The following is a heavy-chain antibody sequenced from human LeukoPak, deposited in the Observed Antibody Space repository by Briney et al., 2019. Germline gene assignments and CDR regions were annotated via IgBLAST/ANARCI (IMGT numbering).Heavy chain of an antibody. V-gene: IGHV4-39*07. CDR2: IYYSGST. CDR1: GGSISSSSYY. D-gene: IGHD5-12*01. Sequence: PSETLSLTCTVSGGSISSSSYYWGWIRQPPGKGLEWIGSIYYSGSTYYNPSLKSRVTISVDTSKNQFSLKLSSVTATDTAVYYCARAGYSGSDFSVWGQGTLVTVSS. J-gene: IGHJ4*02. CDR3: ARAGYSGSDFSV.